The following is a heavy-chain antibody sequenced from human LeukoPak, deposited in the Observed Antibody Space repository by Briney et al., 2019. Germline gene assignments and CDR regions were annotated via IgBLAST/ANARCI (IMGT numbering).Heavy chain of an antibody. D-gene: IGHD2-2*01. CDR2: ISYDGSNK. Sequence: GGSLRLSCAASGFTFSSYAMHWDRQAPGKGLEWVAVISYDGSNKYYADSVKGRFTISRDNSKNTLYLQMNSLRAEDTAMYYCARGRSACSSTSCQYYFDYWGQGTLVTVSS. CDR3: ARGRSACSSTSCQYYFDY. V-gene: IGHV3-30-3*01. CDR1: GFTFSSYA. J-gene: IGHJ4*02.